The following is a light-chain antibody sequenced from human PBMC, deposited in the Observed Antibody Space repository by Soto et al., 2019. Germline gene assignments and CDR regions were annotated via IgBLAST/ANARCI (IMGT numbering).Light chain of an antibody. CDR1: SSDIGEYDY. CDR2: DVN. V-gene: IGLV2-14*01. CDR3: TSYTNPSPYV. Sequence: QSALTQPASVSGSPGQSITISCTGTSSDIGEYDYVSWYQQHPGKAPQLIINDVNNRPSGVSHRFSGSKSGNTASLTISGLQAEDEADYYCTSYTNPSPYVFGSGTKVTVL. J-gene: IGLJ1*01.